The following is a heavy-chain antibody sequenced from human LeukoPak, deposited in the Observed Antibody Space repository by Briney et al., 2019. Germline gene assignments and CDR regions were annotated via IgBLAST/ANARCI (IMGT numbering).Heavy chain of an antibody. D-gene: IGHD3-3*01. CDR2: ISPYNGNT. V-gene: IGHV1-18*01. Sequence: ASVKVSCKASGYTFTNYGISWVRQAPGQGLEWMGWISPYNGNTDYAQKFQGRVTMTRDTSISTAYMELSRLRSDDTAVYYCARDLNYDFWSGYQHNWFDPWGQGTLVTVSS. CDR3: ARDLNYDFWSGYQHNWFDP. CDR1: GYTFTNYG. J-gene: IGHJ5*02.